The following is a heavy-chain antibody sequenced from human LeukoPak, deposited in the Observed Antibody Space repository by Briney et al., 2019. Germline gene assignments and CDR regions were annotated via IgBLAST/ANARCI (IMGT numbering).Heavy chain of an antibody. CDR3: TRASYGCNSCATY. CDR1: SFSSCAIA. CDR2: IRSKAYGATT. D-gene: IGHD4-23*01. V-gene: IGHV3-49*04. Sequence: GGSLRFSASGASFSSCAIAWGRDRQAPGKGLEWVGFIRSKAYGATTEYAASVKGRFTISRDDSKSIAYLQMNSLKTEDTAVYYCTRASYGCNSCATYWGQGTLVTVSS. J-gene: IGHJ4*02.